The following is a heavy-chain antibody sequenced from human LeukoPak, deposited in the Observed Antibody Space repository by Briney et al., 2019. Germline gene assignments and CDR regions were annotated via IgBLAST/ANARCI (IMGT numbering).Heavy chain of an antibody. CDR2: IYTSGST. D-gene: IGHD1-26*01. Sequence: SETLSLTCTVSGGSISSGSYYWSWIRQPAGKGLEWIGRIYTSGSTNYNPSLKSRVTISVDTSRNQFSLKLNSVTAADTAVYYCARSSSGSYYDNTFDYWGQGTLVTVSS. CDR3: ARSSSGSYYDNTFDY. V-gene: IGHV4-61*02. J-gene: IGHJ4*02. CDR1: GGSISSGSYY.